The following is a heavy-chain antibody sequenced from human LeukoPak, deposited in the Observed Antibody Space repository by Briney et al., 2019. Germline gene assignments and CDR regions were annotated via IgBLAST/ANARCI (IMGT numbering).Heavy chain of an antibody. CDR2: ISAYNGNT. Sequence: ASVKVSCKASGYTFTGFGISWVRQAPGQGLEWMGWISAYNGNTIYAQKFQGRVTMTEDTSTDTAYMELSSLRSEDTAVYYCATGVRFLEWLPKFDYWGQGTLVTVSS. V-gene: IGHV1-18*01. CDR1: GYTFTGFG. CDR3: ATGVRFLEWLPKFDY. D-gene: IGHD3-3*01. J-gene: IGHJ4*02.